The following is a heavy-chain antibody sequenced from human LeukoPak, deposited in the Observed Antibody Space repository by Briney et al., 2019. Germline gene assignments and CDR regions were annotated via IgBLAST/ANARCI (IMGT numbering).Heavy chain of an antibody. CDR3: ARDQSLWFGENGFDP. Sequence: SQTLSLTCAISGDSVSSNSVAWNWIRQSPSRGLGWLGRTYYRSKWYNDYVVSVKSRITINPDTSKTQFSLQLNSMTPEDTAVYYCARDQSLWFGENGFDPWGQGTLVTVSS. CDR2: TYYRSKWYN. V-gene: IGHV6-1*01. J-gene: IGHJ5*02. CDR1: GDSVSSNSVA. D-gene: IGHD3-10*01.